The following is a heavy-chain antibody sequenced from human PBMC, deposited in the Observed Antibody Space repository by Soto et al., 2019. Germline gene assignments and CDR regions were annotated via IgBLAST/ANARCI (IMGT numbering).Heavy chain of an antibody. CDR3: ARIRYYGSELSLVWYFDL. CDR1: GFSLSNASMG. D-gene: IGHD3-10*01. J-gene: IGHJ2*01. V-gene: IGHV2-26*01. Sequence: QVTLKESGPVMVKPTETLTLTCTVSGFSLSNASMGVSWIRQPPGKALEWLAHIFSNNEKSYSTSLKSRLTITKDTAKSQVVLTMTNMDPVDRVTYYCARIRYYGSELSLVWYFDLWGRGNLVTVSS. CDR2: IFSNNEK.